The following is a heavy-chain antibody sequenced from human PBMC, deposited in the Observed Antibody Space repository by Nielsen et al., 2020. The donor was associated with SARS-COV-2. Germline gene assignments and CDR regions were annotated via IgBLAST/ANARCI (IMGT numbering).Heavy chain of an antibody. V-gene: IGHV5-51*01. J-gene: IGHJ4*02. CDR3: ARHRYFDS. CDR1: GYSFTNFW. Sequence: GESLKISCKGSGYSFTNFWIGWMRQVPGKGLEWVGIIYPGDSDTRYSPSFEGQVTISADKSISTAYLQWSSLKASDTAIYYCARHRYFDSWGQGTLVTVSS. CDR2: IYPGDSDT.